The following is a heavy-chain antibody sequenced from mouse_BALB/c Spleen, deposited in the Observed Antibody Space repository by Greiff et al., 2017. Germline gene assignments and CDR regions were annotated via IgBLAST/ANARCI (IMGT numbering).Heavy chain of an antibody. CDR1: GYTFTSYW. Sequence: QVQLKESGAELARPGASVKLSCKASGYTFTSYWMQWVKQRPGQGLEWIGAIYPGDGDTRYTQKFKGKATLTADKSSSTAYMQLSSLASEDSAVYYCARVAYDAMDYWGQGTSVTVSS. V-gene: IGHV1-87*01. CDR3: ARVAYDAMDY. CDR2: IYPGDGDT. D-gene: IGHD6-5*01. J-gene: IGHJ4*01.